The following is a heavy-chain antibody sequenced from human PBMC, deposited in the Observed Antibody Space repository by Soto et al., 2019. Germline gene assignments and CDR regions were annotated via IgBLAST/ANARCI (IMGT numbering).Heavy chain of an antibody. CDR2: INGDGTIT. CDR1: GFTFKTNW. Sequence: EVQLVESGGGLVQPGGSLRLSCVASGFTFKTNWMHWIRQGPGKGLLWVSRINGDGTITTYADAVRGRFTVSRDNAKNTMYLQMKSLSAEDTATYYCARDIRVGLAGTRVWGQGTLVLVSS. D-gene: IGHD1-26*01. CDR3: ARDIRVGLAGTRV. J-gene: IGHJ4*02. V-gene: IGHV3-74*01.